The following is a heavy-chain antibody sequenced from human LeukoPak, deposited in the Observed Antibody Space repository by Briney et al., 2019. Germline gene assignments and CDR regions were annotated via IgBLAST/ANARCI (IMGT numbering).Heavy chain of an antibody. V-gene: IGHV3-11*04. CDR1: GFTFSDYY. J-gene: IGHJ4*02. D-gene: IGHD3-9*01. CDR3: ARSGKIYFDWLLDY. CDR2: IGRSGTTI. Sequence: GGSLRLSCAASGFTFSDYYMSWIRQVPGRGLEWVSYIGRSGTTIHYADSVKGRFTISWDNAKKSLYLQMNSLRAEDTAVYYCARSGKIYFDWLLDYWGQGTLVTVSS.